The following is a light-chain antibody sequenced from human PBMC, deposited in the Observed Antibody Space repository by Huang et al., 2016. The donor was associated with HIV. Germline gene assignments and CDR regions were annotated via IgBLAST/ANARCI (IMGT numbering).Light chain of an antibody. CDR1: QDINNY. CDR2: NAS. CDR3: QQYDNLPIT. Sequence: DIQMTQSPSSLSASVGDRVTITCQAGQDINNYLNWYQQKPGKAPKLLIYNASNWETGVPSRFSGSGSGTDVTFTINNLQSEDVATYYCQQYDNLPITFGQGTRLEIK. V-gene: IGKV1-33*01. J-gene: IGKJ5*01.